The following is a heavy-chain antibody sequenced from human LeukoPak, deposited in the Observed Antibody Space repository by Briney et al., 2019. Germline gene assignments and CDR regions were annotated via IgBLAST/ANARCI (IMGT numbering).Heavy chain of an antibody. CDR1: GFTFSSYW. CDR2: IKQDGSDK. D-gene: IGHD1-26*01. Sequence: GGSLRLSCAASGFTFSSYWMDWVRQAPGKGLEWVANIKQDGSDKYYVDSVKGRFTISRDNAKNSVFLQMNSLRAEDTAVYYCSVSLNSWGQGILVTVSS. CDR3: SVSLNS. V-gene: IGHV3-7*01. J-gene: IGHJ4*02.